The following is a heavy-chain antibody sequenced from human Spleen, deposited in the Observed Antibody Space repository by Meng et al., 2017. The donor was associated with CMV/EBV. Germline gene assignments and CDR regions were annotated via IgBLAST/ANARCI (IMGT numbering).Heavy chain of an antibody. V-gene: IGHV3-21*01. CDR3: AREKECSSTSCQFDLYYYYGMDV. Sequence: GESLKISCAASRFTFSSYSMNWVRQAPGKGLEWVSSITSGSGSIYYADSVNGRFTVSRDNARNSLYLQMNTLRAEDTAVYYCAREKECSSTSCQFDLYYYYGMDVWGQGTTVTVSS. J-gene: IGHJ6*02. CDR1: RFTFSSYS. D-gene: IGHD2-2*01. CDR2: ITSGSGSI.